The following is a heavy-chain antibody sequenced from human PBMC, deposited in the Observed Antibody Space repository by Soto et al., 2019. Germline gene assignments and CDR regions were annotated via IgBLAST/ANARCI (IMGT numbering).Heavy chain of an antibody. J-gene: IGHJ4*02. Sequence: GGSLRLSCAASGFTFSSYAMHWVRQAPGKGLEWVAVISYDGSNKYYADSVKGRFTISRDNSKNTLYLQMNSLRAEDTAVYYCARVIRPGTAMAGPFDYWGQGTLVTVSS. CDR2: ISYDGSNK. V-gene: IGHV3-30-3*01. CDR1: GFTFSSYA. D-gene: IGHD5-18*01. CDR3: ARVIRPGTAMAGPFDY.